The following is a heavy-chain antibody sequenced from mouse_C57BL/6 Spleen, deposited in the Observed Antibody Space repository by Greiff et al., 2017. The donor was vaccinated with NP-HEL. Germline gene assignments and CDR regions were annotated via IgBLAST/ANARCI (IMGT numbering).Heavy chain of an antibody. CDR2: IDPSDSYT. D-gene: IGHD2-1*01. J-gene: IGHJ3*01. CDR1: GYTFTSYW. Sequence: QVQLQQPGAELVKPGASVKLSCKASGYTFTSYWMQWVKQRPGQGLEWIGEIDPSDSYTNYNQKFKGKATLTVDTSSSTAYMQLSSLTSEDSAVDYCARRNGNYPSWFAYWGQGTLVTVSA. V-gene: IGHV1-50*01. CDR3: ARRNGNYPSWFAY.